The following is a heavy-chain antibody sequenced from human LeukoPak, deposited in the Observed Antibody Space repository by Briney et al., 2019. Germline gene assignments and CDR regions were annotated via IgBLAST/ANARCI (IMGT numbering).Heavy chain of an antibody. CDR2: TYYRSKWYT. J-gene: IGHJ4*02. V-gene: IGHV6-1*01. CDR3: ARDVGTSGWHTFDY. D-gene: IGHD6-19*01. CDR1: GESVSSKNGA. Sequence: SQTLSLTCDISGESVSSKNGAWNWIRQSPLRGLEWLGRTYYRSKWYTDYAVSMNGRITISPDTSKNQFSLQLNSVTPDDTAVYYCARDVGTSGWHTFDYWGQGTLVTVSS.